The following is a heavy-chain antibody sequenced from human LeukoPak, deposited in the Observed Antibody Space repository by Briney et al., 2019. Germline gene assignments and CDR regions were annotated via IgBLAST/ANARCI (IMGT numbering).Heavy chain of an antibody. J-gene: IGHJ4*02. CDR2: FDPEDGET. Sequence: GASVKVSCKASGYTFTSYYMHWVRQAPGKGLEWMGGFDPEDGETIYAQKFQGRVTMTEDTSTDTAYMELSSLRSEDTAVYYCATAAYYYDSSGYYDYWGQGTLVTVSS. CDR1: GYTFTSYY. D-gene: IGHD3-22*01. CDR3: ATAAYYYDSSGYYDY. V-gene: IGHV1-24*01.